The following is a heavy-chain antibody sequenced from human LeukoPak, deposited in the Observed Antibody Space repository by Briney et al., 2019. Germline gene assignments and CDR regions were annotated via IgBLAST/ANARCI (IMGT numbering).Heavy chain of an antibody. V-gene: IGHV3-21*01. D-gene: IGHD3-10*01. J-gene: IGHJ6*03. CDR1: GFTFSSYS. CDR3: ARAGDYYYYMDV. CDR2: ISSSSSYI. Sequence: GGSLRLSCAASGFTFSSYSMNWVRQAPGKGLEWVSSISSSSSYIYYADSVKGRFTISRDNAKNSLYLQMNSLRAEDTAVYYCARAGDYYYYMDVWGKGTTVTVSS.